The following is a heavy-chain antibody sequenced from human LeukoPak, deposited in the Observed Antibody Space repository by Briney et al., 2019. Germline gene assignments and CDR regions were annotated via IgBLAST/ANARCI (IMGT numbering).Heavy chain of an antibody. CDR2: IYYSGST. CDR3: ARGGQITIFGVVTRPNWFDP. V-gene: IGHV4-31*03. CDR1: GGSISSGGYY. J-gene: IGHJ5*02. Sequence: PSETLSLTCTVSGGSISSGGYYWSWIRQHPGQGLEWIGYIYYSGSTYYNPSLKSRVTISVDTSKNQLSLKLSSVTAADTAVYYCARGGQITIFGVVTRPNWFDPWGQGTLVTVSS. D-gene: IGHD3-3*01.